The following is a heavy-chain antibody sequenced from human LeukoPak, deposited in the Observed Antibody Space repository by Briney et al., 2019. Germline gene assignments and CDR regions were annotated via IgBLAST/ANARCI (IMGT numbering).Heavy chain of an antibody. V-gene: IGHV4-31*03. CDR1: GGSISSGGYY. D-gene: IGHD3-22*01. CDR3: AREASYYDSSGYYTDAFDI. Sequence: SETLSLTCTVSGGSISSGGYYWSWLRQHPGQGLEWIGYIYYSGSTYYNPSLKSRVTISVDTSKNQFSLKLSSVTAADTAVYYCAREASYYDSSGYYTDAFDIWGQGTMVTVSS. CDR2: IYYSGST. J-gene: IGHJ3*02.